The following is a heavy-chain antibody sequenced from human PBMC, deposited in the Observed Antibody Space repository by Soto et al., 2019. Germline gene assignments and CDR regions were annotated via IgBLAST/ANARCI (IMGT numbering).Heavy chain of an antibody. V-gene: IGHV4-61*01. J-gene: IGHJ3*01. D-gene: IGHD4-17*01. CDR3: ARDLDYGGNSEASDV. CDR1: GGSVSSGSYY. CDR2: IYYSGST. Sequence: PSETLSLTCTVSGGSVSSGSYYWSWIRQPPGKGLEWIGYIYYSGSTNYNPSLKSRVTISVDTSKNQFSLKASDTAMYYCARDLDYGGNSEASDVWGQGTMVTVSS.